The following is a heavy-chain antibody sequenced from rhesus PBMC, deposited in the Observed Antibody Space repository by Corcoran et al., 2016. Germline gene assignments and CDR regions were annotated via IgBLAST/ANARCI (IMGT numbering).Heavy chain of an antibody. CDR1: GGSISSNY. D-gene: IGHD7-45*01. J-gene: IGHJ4*01. CDR3: ARVPRLGNPFDY. V-gene: IGHV4-173*01. CDR2: ISGSGGST. Sequence: QLQLQESGPGLVKPSETLSLTCAVSGGSISSNYWSWIRQPPGKGLEWIGRISGSGGSTAYTPPPKSRVTSSTDTSKNQFSLKLSSVTAADTAVYYCARVPRLGNPFDYWGQGVLVTVSS.